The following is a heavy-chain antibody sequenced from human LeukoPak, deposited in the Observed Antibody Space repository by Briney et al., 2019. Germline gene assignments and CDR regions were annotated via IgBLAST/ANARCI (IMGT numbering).Heavy chain of an antibody. V-gene: IGHV3-11*04. Sequence: PGGSLRLSCAASGFTFSDYFMGWIRQAPGKGLEWVSYITDNGRKTYYADSVEGRFTISRDNSKNTLYLQMNSLRAEDTAVYYCARDLDLWGQGTLVTVSS. CDR2: ITDNGRKT. CDR3: ARDLDL. J-gene: IGHJ4*02. CDR1: GFTFSDYF.